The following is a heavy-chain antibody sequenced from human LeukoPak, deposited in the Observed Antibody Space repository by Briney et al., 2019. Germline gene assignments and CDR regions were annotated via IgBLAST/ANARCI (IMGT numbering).Heavy chain of an antibody. CDR3: ARPRYCANGVCYTRSFDY. CDR2: IIPILGIA. Sequence: SVKVSCKASGGTFSSYAISWVRQAPGQGLEWMGRIIPILGIANYAQKFQGRVTITADKSTSTAYMELSSLRSEDTAVYYCARPRYCANGVCYTRSFDYWGQGTLVTVSS. J-gene: IGHJ4*02. CDR1: GGTFSSYA. D-gene: IGHD2-8*01. V-gene: IGHV1-69*04.